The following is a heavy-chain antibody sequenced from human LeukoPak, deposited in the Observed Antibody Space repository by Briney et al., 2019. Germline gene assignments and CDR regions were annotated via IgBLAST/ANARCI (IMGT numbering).Heavy chain of an antibody. V-gene: IGHV1-2*02. J-gene: IGHJ4*02. D-gene: IGHD6-6*01. CDR3: ARDPPSSIAGRPIFDY. Sequence: ASVRVSCKASGYNLTSNYMHWVRQAPGQGLEWMGWSNPDTGGTNYAQKFQGRVTMTWATSIRTAYMELSRLTSDDTAVYYCARDPPSSIAGRPIFDYWGQGTLVTVSS. CDR2: SNPDTGGT. CDR1: GYNLTSNY.